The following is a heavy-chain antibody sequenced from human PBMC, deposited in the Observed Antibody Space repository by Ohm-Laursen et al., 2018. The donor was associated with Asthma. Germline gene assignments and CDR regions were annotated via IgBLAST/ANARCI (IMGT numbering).Heavy chain of an antibody. CDR3: AKDPGGPMIELWYFDY. Sequence: SLRLSCAAFGFTFSNFGMHWVRQALGKGLEWVASISFDESNKYFADSVKGRFTISRDNSKNTLYLHMNSLRAEDTAVYYCAKDPGGPMIELWYFDYWGQGTLVTVSS. D-gene: IGHD3-22*01. J-gene: IGHJ4*02. CDR1: GFTFSNFG. V-gene: IGHV3-30*18. CDR2: ISFDESNK.